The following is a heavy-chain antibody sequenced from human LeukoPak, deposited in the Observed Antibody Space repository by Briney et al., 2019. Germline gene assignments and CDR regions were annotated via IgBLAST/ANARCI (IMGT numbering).Heavy chain of an antibody. CDR1: GFTFSSYA. Sequence: PGGSLRLSCAASGFTFSSYAMSWVRQAPGKGLEWVSAISGSGGSTYYADSVKGRFTNSRDNSKNTLYLQMNSLRAEDTAVYYCTHPKTTVTATPFDYWGQGTLVTVSS. J-gene: IGHJ4*02. D-gene: IGHD4-17*01. V-gene: IGHV3-23*01. CDR3: THPKTTVTATPFDY. CDR2: ISGSGGST.